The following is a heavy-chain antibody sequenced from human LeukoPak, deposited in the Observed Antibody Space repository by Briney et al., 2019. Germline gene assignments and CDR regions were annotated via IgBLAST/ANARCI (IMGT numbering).Heavy chain of an antibody. CDR2: ICDNGNT. V-gene: IGHV4-59*01. CDR3: ATGRDPYKTGH. CDR1: GGSFSPAH. D-gene: IGHD5-24*01. J-gene: IGHJ4*02. Sequence: PSETLSLTCTFSGGSFSPAHWSWIRQPPGKGLEWIGVICDNGNTDYNPSLKSRVTISVDTSKSQFSLKLSSLAAADTAVYYCATGRDPYKTGHWGQGTLVSVSS.